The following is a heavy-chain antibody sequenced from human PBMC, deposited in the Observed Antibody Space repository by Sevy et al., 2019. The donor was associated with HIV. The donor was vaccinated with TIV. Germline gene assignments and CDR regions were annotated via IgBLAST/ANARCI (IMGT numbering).Heavy chain of an antibody. V-gene: IGHV4-59*01. D-gene: IGHD3-22*01. CDR2: VYYSWTT. CDR1: GGSISSYY. J-gene: IGHJ3*02. Sequence: SETLSLTCTVSGGSISSYYWSWIRQPPGKGLEWIGYVYYSWTTNYNPALKSRVTLSVDTSKNQFSLKLRSVTAADTAVYFCARTNENYQDTTGYEASFDIWGQGTMVTVSS. CDR3: ARTNENYQDTTGYEASFDI.